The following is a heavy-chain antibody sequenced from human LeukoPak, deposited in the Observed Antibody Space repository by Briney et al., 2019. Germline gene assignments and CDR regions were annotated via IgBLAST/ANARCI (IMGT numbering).Heavy chain of an antibody. CDR2: ISAYNGNT. Sequence: ASVKVSSKASGYTFTSYGISWVRQAPGQGLEWMGWISAYNGNTDYAQKLQGRVTMTTDTSTSTAYMELRSLRSDDTAVYYCASGGAVAGLFDPWGQGTLVTVSS. J-gene: IGHJ5*02. CDR3: ASGGAVAGLFDP. CDR1: GYTFTSYG. D-gene: IGHD6-19*01. V-gene: IGHV1-18*01.